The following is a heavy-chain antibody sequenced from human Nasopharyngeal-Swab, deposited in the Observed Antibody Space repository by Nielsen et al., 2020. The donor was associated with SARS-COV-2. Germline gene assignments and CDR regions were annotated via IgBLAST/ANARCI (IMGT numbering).Heavy chain of an antibody. CDR3: ASAYGGSYWYFDL. CDR1: GFTFSSYA. CDR2: ISYDGSNK. V-gene: IGHV3-30-3*01. J-gene: IGHJ2*01. D-gene: IGHD4-23*01. Sequence: GGSLRLSCAASGFTFSSYAMHWVRQAPGKGLEWVAVISYDGSNKYYADSVKGRFTISRDNSKNTLYLKMNSLRAEDTAVYYCASAYGGSYWYFDLWGRGTLVTVSS.